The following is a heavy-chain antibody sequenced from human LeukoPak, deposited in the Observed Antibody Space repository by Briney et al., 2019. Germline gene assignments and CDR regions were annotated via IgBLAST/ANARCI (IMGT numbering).Heavy chain of an antibody. V-gene: IGHV3-21*01. D-gene: IGHD3-10*01. CDR3: ARDRAAILRHFDY. Sequence: PGGSLRLSCVASGFTFSSYSMNWVRQAPGKGLEWVSSISGSSNYIYYADSVKGRFTISRDNAKNSLYLQMNSLRAEDTAVYYCARDRAAILRHFDYWGQGTVVTVSS. J-gene: IGHJ4*02. CDR2: ISGSSNYI. CDR1: GFTFSSYS.